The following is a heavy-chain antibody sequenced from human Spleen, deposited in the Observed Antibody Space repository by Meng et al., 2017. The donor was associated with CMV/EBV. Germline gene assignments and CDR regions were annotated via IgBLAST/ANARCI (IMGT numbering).Heavy chain of an antibody. CDR1: GFTFSSYA. D-gene: IGHD2-2*01. CDR3: ARARVVVVPTAPDY. CDR2: ISYDGSNK. J-gene: IGHJ4*02. Sequence: ASGFTFSSYAMHWVRQAPGKGLEWVAVISYDGSNKYYADSVKGRFTISRDNSNNTLYLQVNSLGTDDSAIYYCARARVVVVPTAPDYWGQGTLVTVSS. V-gene: IGHV3-30*04.